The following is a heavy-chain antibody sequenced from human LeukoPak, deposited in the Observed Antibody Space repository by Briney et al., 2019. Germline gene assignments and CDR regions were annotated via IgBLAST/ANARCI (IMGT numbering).Heavy chain of an antibody. J-gene: IGHJ4*02. CDR1: GFTFSTYA. CDR2: IIGNGRRT. D-gene: IGHD2-15*01. V-gene: IGHV3-23*01. CDR3: AKDPEQLIGYCSGGTCSLRY. Sequence: GGSLRLSCAASGFTFSTYAMSWVRQAPGKGLEWVSGIIGNGRRTSYADSVKGRFTISRDNSKNTLYLQMNSLRAEDTAVYYCAKDPEQLIGYCSGGTCSLRYWGQGTLVTVSS.